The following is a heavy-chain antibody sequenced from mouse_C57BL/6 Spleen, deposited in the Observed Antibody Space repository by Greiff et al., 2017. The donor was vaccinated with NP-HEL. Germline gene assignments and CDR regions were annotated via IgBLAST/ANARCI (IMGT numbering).Heavy chain of an antibody. V-gene: IGHV1-82*01. D-gene: IGHD3-2*02. CDR3: ARGDSSGPDAMDY. CDR2: IYPGDGDT. CDR1: SYAFSSSW. Sequence: QVQLQQSGPELVKPGASVKISCRASSYAFSSSWMNWVKQRPGKGLEWIGRIYPGDGDTNYNGKFKGKATLTADKSSSTAYMQLSSLTSEDSAVYFCARGDSSGPDAMDYWGQGTSVTVSS. J-gene: IGHJ4*01.